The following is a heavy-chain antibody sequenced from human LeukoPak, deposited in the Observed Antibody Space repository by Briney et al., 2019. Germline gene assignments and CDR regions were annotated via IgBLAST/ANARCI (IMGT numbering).Heavy chain of an antibody. CDR3: ARDQFFGIMSSSWFDY. D-gene: IGHD6-13*01. V-gene: IGHV3-30-3*01. Sequence: GGSLRLSCAASGFTFSSYAMHWVRQAPGKGLEWVAVISYDGSNIYYADSVKGRFTISRDNSKNTLYLQMNSLRAEDTAVYYCARDQFFGIMSSSWFDYWGQGTLVTVSS. CDR1: GFTFSSYA. CDR2: ISYDGSNI. J-gene: IGHJ4*02.